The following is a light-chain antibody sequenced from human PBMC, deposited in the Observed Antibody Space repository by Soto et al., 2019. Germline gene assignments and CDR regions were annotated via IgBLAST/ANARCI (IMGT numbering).Light chain of an antibody. CDR2: MAS. CDR1: QSISTS. Sequence: DIQMTQSPSNLSAFVGDRGTITCRASQSISTSLAWYQQKPGKAPKLLIYMASILESGVPTRFSGSGSATEFTLSINSLQPDDFATYYCQQYDNLPITFGQGTRLEIK. CDR3: QQYDNLPIT. J-gene: IGKJ5*01. V-gene: IGKV1-5*03.